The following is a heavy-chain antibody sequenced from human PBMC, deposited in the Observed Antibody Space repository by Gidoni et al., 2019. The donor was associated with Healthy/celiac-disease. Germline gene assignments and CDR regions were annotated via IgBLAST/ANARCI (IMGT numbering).Heavy chain of an antibody. J-gene: IGHJ5*02. Sequence: QVQLVESGGGVVQPGRSLRLPCAPSGSPFSSYGMHWVRQAPGKGLEWVAVISYDASNKYYADSVKGRFTISRDNSKNTLYLQMNSLRAEDTAVYYCAKDASGYSSGLPWFDPWGQGTLVTVSS. CDR3: AKDASGYSSGLPWFDP. CDR1: GSPFSSYG. D-gene: IGHD6-19*01. CDR2: ISYDASNK. V-gene: IGHV3-30*18.